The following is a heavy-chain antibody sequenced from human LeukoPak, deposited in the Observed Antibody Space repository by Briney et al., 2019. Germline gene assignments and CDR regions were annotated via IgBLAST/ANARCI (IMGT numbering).Heavy chain of an antibody. V-gene: IGHV4-39*01. CDR3: ARLYQGKRPPDY. CDR2: IFHSGST. D-gene: IGHD6-25*01. Sequence: SETLSLTCTVSDGSISSSSYYWGWIRQPPGKGLEWIGSIFHSGSTYYNPSLKSRVTISVDTSKNQLSLRLRSVTAADTAVYYCARLYQGKRPPDYWGQGTLVTVSS. CDR1: DGSISSSSYY. J-gene: IGHJ4*02.